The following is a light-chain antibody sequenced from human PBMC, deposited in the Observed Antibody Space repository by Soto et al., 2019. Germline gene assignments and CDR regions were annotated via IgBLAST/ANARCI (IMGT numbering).Light chain of an antibody. CDR2: DAS. V-gene: IGKV1-5*01. CDR3: QQYDGY. J-gene: IGKJ3*01. Sequence: DIQMTQSPSTLAASVGDRVTITCRASQNINWWLAWYQQKPGKAPKVLIYDASSLESGVPSRFSGSGSWTEFSLTITSLQPDDFATYYCQQYDGYFGPGTKVDFK. CDR1: QNINWW.